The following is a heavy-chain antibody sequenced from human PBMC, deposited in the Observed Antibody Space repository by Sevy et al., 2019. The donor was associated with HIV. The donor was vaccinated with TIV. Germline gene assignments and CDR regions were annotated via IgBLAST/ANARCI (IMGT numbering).Heavy chain of an antibody. V-gene: IGHV3-49*04. CDR2: IRSKSYCRTI. Sequence: GSLRLSCPASGFTFGCYTVSWVRQAPGKGLGGVCFIRSKSYCRTIEYAESVKGRFTISKDTSKSIAYMQLNSLKTADTALSLCPRVEGDTDCGMDVWGQGTTVTVSS. CDR1: GFTFGCYT. J-gene: IGHJ6*02. D-gene: IGHD3-9*01. CDR3: PRVEGDTDCGMDV.